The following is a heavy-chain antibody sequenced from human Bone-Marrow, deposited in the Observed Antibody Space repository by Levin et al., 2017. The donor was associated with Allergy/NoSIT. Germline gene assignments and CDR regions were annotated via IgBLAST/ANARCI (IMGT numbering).Heavy chain of an antibody. CDR1: EFTFRGST. CDR2: IRSKTNSYAT. J-gene: IGHJ4*02. V-gene: IGHV3-73*01. D-gene: IGHD3-3*01. Sequence: PGGSLRLSCAASEFTFRGSTVHWVHQASGKGLEWVGHIRSKTNSYATAYAASLKGRFTISRDDSKNTAYLQMDSLTTEDAAVYYCSVFHFNASGYFDSWGQGTLVTVSS. CDR3: SVFHFNASGYFDS.